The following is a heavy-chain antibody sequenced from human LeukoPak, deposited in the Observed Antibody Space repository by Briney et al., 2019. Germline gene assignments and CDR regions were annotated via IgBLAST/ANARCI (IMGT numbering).Heavy chain of an antibody. CDR2: IYSRGLTRGST. V-gene: IGHV4-59*01. Sequence: SETLSLTCTVSGGSLSSYYWSWIRQPPGKGLEWIGYIYSRGLTRGSTSYNTSLKSRVTISVDTSKNQFSLKLSSVTAADTAVYYCARDQEYSGSYYRYFDYWGQGTLVTVSS. J-gene: IGHJ4*02. CDR1: GGSLSSYY. CDR3: ARDQEYSGSYYRYFDY. D-gene: IGHD1-26*01.